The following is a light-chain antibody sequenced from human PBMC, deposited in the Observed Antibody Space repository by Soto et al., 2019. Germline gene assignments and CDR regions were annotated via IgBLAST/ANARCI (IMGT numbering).Light chain of an antibody. J-gene: IGKJ4*01. Sequence: VMTQSPATLSVSPGERATLSCRASHIVMKDLAWYQKKPGQDPRILIYDSSTRASGIPPRFSGGGSGTDFYLTISRLQSEDFAVYYCQQYNKWPLTFGGGTKVDIK. CDR3: QQYNKWPLT. V-gene: IGKV3-15*01. CDR1: HIVMKD. CDR2: DSS.